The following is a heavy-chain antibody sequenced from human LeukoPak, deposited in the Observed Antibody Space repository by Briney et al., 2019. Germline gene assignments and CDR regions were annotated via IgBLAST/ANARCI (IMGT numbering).Heavy chain of an antibody. J-gene: IGHJ4*02. CDR2: ISGSSNHI. Sequence: GGSLRLSCAASGFDFSVYYMNWVRQAPGKGLEWVYCISGSSNHIHYADSVKGRFTISRDNTNNVLYLDMNDLRADDTAVYYCARDRRVGDYKTNDFWGQGIMVTVSS. CDR3: ARDRRVGDYKTNDF. CDR1: GFDFSVYY. D-gene: IGHD4-17*01. V-gene: IGHV3-21*06.